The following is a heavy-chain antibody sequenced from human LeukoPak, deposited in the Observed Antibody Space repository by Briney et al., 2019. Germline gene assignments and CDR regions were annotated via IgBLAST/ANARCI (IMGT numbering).Heavy chain of an antibody. V-gene: IGHV1-69*04. Sequence: SVKVSCKASGYTFTSYGISWVRQAPGQGLEWMGRIIPILGIANYAQKFQGRVTITADKSTSTAYMELSSLRSEDTAVYYCARTRGDFDYWGQGTLVTVSS. CDR1: GYTFTSYG. J-gene: IGHJ4*02. CDR2: IIPILGIA. CDR3: ARTRGDFDY.